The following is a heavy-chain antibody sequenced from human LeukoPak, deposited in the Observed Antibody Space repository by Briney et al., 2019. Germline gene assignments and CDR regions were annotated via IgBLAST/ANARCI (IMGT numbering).Heavy chain of an antibody. Sequence: GGSLRLSCAASGFTFSTYAPDWVRQAPGKGLEWVGLISYDESTSYADSVKGRFTISRENSRDTLYLQMDSLRPEDTAVYFCARDTYGSSWSPLSFWGHGTLVTVSS. J-gene: IGHJ4*03. CDR3: ARDTYGSSWSPLSF. CDR2: ISYDEST. CDR1: GFTFSTYA. V-gene: IGHV3-30*01. D-gene: IGHD6-13*01.